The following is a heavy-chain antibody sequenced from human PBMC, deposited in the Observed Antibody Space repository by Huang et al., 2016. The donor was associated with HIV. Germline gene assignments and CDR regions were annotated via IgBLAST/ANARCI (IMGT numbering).Heavy chain of an antibody. V-gene: IGHV5-51*03. CDR1: GFSFTSYW. Sequence: EVQLVQSGVEVKKPGESLKISCKGSGFSFTSYWIGWVRQMPGKGLEWIVIIFPGNSNTFSSPAFQGQVTISADKYTRTAYLQWSSLKASDSAIYYCAIHDSNDFTFDDWGQGTLVAVSS. D-gene: IGHD5-18*01. CDR2: IFPGNSNT. J-gene: IGHJ4*02. CDR3: AIHDSNDFTFDD.